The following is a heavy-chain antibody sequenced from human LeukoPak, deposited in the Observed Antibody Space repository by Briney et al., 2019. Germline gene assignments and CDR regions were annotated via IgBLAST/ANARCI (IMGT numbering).Heavy chain of an antibody. D-gene: IGHD3-16*01. J-gene: IGHJ4*02. Sequence: GGSLRLSCAASGFTFSSYGIHWVRQAPGKGLEWVAVIWYDGSKKYYADSVKGRFTISRDDSKNTLYLQMNSLRAEDTAVYYCARAFGVTNYHFDYWGQGTLVTVSS. CDR1: GFTFSSYG. V-gene: IGHV3-33*01. CDR3: ARAFGVTNYHFDY. CDR2: IWYDGSKK.